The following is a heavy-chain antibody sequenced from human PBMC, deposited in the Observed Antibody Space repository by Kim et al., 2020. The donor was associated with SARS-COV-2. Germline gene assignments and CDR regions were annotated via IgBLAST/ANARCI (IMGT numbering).Heavy chain of an antibody. V-gene: IGHV4-34*01. D-gene: IGHD2-2*01. Sequence: SETLSLTCAVYGGSFSGYYWSWIRQPPGKGLEWIGEINHSGSTNYNPSLKSRVTISVDTSKNQFSLKLSSVTAADTAVYYCARAHGSSTSCLGYWGQGTLVTVSS. CDR2: INHSGST. CDR3: ARAHGSSTSCLGY. J-gene: IGHJ4*02. CDR1: GGSFSGYY.